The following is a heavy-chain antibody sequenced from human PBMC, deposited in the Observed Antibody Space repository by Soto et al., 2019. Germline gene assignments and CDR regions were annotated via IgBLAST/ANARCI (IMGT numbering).Heavy chain of an antibody. CDR1: GGSVTSDSYY. CDR3: ARARGYSGYDWI. CDR2: INDSGRT. Sequence: SETMSLPCTVSGGSVTSDSYYWNWIRQPPGKGLGWIGSINDSGRTNYNTSLRTRVNISVDKSKNQFSLRLNSVTATDTAVYDCARARGYSGYDWIWGKGTRVTVSS. J-gene: IGHJ4*02. D-gene: IGHD5-12*01. V-gene: IGHV4-61*01.